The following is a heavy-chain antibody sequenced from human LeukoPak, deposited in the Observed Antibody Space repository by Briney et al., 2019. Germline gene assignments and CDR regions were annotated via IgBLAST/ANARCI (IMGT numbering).Heavy chain of an antibody. CDR3: ASRYYDSSGPLKYYFDY. D-gene: IGHD3-22*01. CDR1: GFTFSRYG. CDR2: ISSSGSYT. Sequence: PGRSLRLSCAASGFTFSRYGMHWVRQAPGKGLEWLSYISSSGSYTNYADSVRGRFTISRDNAKNSLYLQMNSLRAEDTAVYYCASRYYDSSGPLKYYFDYWGQGTLVTVSS. J-gene: IGHJ4*02. V-gene: IGHV3-21*05.